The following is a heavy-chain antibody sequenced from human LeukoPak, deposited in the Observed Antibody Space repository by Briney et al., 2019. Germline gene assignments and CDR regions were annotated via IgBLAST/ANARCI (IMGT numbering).Heavy chain of an antibody. D-gene: IGHD3-22*01. Sequence: GGSLRLSCAASGFTFSSYSMNWVRQAPGKGLGWVSSISSSSSYIYYADSVKGRFTISRDNAKNSLYLQMNSLRAEDTAVYYCARDYYYDSSGYLATFDYWGQGTLVTVSS. V-gene: IGHV3-21*01. CDR2: ISSSSSYI. CDR3: ARDYYYDSSGYLATFDY. J-gene: IGHJ4*02. CDR1: GFTFSSYS.